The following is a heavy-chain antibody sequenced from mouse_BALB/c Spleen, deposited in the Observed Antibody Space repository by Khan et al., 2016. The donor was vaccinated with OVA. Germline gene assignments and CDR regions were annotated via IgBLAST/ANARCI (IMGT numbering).Heavy chain of an antibody. CDR3: ARWFDGYSSLYAMDY. CDR2: IWSDGST. V-gene: IGHV2-6*02. CDR1: GFSLTSYG. Sequence: VELVESGPGLVAPSQSLSITCTVSGFSLTSYGVHWVRQPPGKGLEWLVVIWSDGSTNYNSVLKSRLSISKDNSKSQVFFKMNSLQTDDTAIYYCARWFDGYSSLYAMDYWGQGTAVAVSS. D-gene: IGHD2-3*01. J-gene: IGHJ4*01.